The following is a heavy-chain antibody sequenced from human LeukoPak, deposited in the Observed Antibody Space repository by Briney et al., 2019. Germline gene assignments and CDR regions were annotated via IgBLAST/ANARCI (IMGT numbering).Heavy chain of an antibody. D-gene: IGHD3-10*01. CDR1: GGSFSGYY. CDR3: ARGNRRLGYYGSGSRLPYDS. V-gene: IGHV4-34*01. CDR2: INHSGST. Sequence: SETLSLTCAVYGGSFSGYYWSWIRQPPGKGLEWIGEINHSGSTNYNPSLKSRVTISVDTSKNQFSLKLSFVTAADTAVYFCARGNRRLGYYGSGSRLPYDSWGQGTLVTVSS. J-gene: IGHJ5*02.